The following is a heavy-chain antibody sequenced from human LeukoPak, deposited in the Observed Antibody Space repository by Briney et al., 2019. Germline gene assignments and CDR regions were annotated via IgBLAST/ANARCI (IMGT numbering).Heavy chain of an antibody. J-gene: IGHJ4*02. CDR3: ARQRAGGTWAFDY. D-gene: IGHD1-26*01. CDR2: VYHSGST. Sequence: SETLSLTCTVSRGSISSRRDYWWAWIRQPPGQGLEWIGSVYHSGSTYSNPSLKSRLTISVDTSKDQFSLNLTSVTAADTAVYYCARQRAGGTWAFDYWGQGTLLTVSS. CDR1: RGSISSRRDY. V-gene: IGHV4-39*01.